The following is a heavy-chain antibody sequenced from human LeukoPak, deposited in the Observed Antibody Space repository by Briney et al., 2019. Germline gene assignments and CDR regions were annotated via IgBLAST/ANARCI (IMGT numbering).Heavy chain of an antibody. CDR3: ASGRFGETTKPYYFDY. V-gene: IGHV4-34*01. Sequence: SETLSLTCAVYGGSFSGYYWSWIPQPPGKGLEWIGEINHSGSTNYNPSLKSRVTISVDTSKNQFSLKLSSVTAADTAVYYCASGRFGETTKPYYFDYWGQGTLVTVSS. CDR2: INHSGST. CDR1: GGSFSGYY. J-gene: IGHJ4*02. D-gene: IGHD3-10*01.